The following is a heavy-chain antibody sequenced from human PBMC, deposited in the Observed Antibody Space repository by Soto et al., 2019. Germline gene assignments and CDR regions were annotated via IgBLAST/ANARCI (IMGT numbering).Heavy chain of an antibody. CDR2: ISPMFGAA. CDR1: GGTFNTYA. D-gene: IGHD3-10*01. J-gene: IGHJ4*02. Sequence: QVQLVQSGAEMKKPGSSVKVSCQSSGGTFNTYAMIWVRQAPGQGPEWMGDISPMFGAANYAPKFQGRVTITVDESTGTSYMQLSSLTSEDTALYFCAREVQVHTPAFVYWGQETLVTVSS. V-gene: IGHV1-69*19. CDR3: AREVQVHTPAFVY.